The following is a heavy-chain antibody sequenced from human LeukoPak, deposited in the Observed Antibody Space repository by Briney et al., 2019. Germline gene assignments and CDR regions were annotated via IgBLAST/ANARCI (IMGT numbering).Heavy chain of an antibody. CDR2: ISGSGGST. J-gene: IGHJ3*02. CDR3: AKDKGDIAVAEGHDAFDI. V-gene: IGHV3-23*01. D-gene: IGHD6-19*01. CDR1: GFTFSSYA. Sequence: GGSLRLSCAASGFTFSSYAMSWVRQAPGKGLEWVSAISGSGGSTYYADSVKGRFTISRDNSKNTLYLQMNSLRAEDTAVYYCAKDKGDIAVAEGHDAFDIWGQGTMVTVSS.